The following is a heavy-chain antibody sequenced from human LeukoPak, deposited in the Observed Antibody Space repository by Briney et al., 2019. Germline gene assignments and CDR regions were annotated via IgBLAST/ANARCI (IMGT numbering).Heavy chain of an antibody. V-gene: IGHV4-4*07. J-gene: IGHJ6*02. CDR1: GGSISSYY. D-gene: IGHD2-2*01. Sequence: PSETLSLTCTVSGGSISSYYWSWIRQPAGKGLEWIGRIYTSGSTNYNPSLKSRVTMSVDTSKNQFSLKLSSVTAADTAVYYCARGGDIVVVPAARRDLDVWGQGTTVTVSS. CDR2: IYTSGST. CDR3: ARGGDIVVVPAARRDLDV.